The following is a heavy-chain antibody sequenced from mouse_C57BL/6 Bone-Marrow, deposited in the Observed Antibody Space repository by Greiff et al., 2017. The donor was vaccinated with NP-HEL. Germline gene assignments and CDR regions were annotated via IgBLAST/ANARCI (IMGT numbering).Heavy chain of an antibody. CDR2: ISSGGDYI. Sequence: EVQGVESGEGLVKPGGSLKLSCAASGFTFSSYAMSWVRQTPEKRLEWVAYISSGGDYIYYADTVKGRFTLSRDNARNTLYLQMSSLKSEDTAMYYCTRDQGGTGAMDYWGQGTSVTVSS. D-gene: IGHD4-1*01. CDR1: GFTFSSYA. V-gene: IGHV5-9-1*02. J-gene: IGHJ4*01. CDR3: TRDQGGTGAMDY.